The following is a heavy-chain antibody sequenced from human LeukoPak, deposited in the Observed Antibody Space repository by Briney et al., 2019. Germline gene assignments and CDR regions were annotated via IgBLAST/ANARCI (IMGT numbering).Heavy chain of an antibody. CDR2: IYTSGST. D-gene: IGHD3-3*01. J-gene: IGHJ5*01. CDR1: GGSISNYY. Sequence: SETLSLTCIVSGGSISNYYWSWIRQPAGKGLEWIGRIYTSGSTNYNPSLKSRVTMSIDTSKNQFSLKLSSVTAADTAVYYCARQFDDFWFDYWGQGTLVTVCS. CDR3: ARQFDDFWFDY. V-gene: IGHV4-4*07.